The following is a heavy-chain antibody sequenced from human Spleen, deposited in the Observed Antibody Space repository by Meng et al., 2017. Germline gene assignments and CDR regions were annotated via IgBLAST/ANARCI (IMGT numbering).Heavy chain of an antibody. CDR1: GYILSELS. CDR3: AAAARSLEWLQDY. CDR2: FDPEDGET. D-gene: IGHD3-3*01. V-gene: IGHV1-24*01. J-gene: IGHJ4*02. Sequence: QVQRVQPGAEAKKPVASRQVPCKVSGYILSELSMPWVRQAPGKGLEWMGGFDPEDGETIYAQKFQSRVTMTEDSSSDTAYMELSSLRSEDAAVYYCAAAARSLEWLQDYWGQGTLVTVSS.